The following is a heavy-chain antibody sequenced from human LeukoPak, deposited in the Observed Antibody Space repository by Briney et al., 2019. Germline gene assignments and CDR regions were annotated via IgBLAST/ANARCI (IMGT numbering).Heavy chain of an antibody. CDR3: ARGPNYGDRVHYLDS. Sequence: GGPLRLSCAASGFTYSSHWMTWVHQAPGKGLDWVASIKQGGSEKYYADSVKGRFTVSRDNAKNSLCLQMNSRSADGTTVYYCARGPNYGDRVHYLDSWGQGTKDTVSS. V-gene: IGHV3-7*01. CDR1: GFTYSSHW. D-gene: IGHD4-17*01. J-gene: IGHJ4*02. CDR2: IKQGGSEK.